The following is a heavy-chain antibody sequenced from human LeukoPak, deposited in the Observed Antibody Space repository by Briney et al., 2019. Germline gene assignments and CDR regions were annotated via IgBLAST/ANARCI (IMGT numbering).Heavy chain of an antibody. J-gene: IGHJ2*01. V-gene: IGHV3-23*01. CDR3: AKDRTVGASYWSFDL. CDR2: ISSSGSGGNT. Sequence: GGSLRLSCVASGVTLSNYAMSWARQAPGKGLEWVSGISSSGSGGNTYYADSVKGRFTISRDSSRNTLFLHMNTLRAEDTAIYYCAKDRTVGASYWSFDLWGRGPLVTVSS. D-gene: IGHD1-26*01. CDR1: GVTLSNYA.